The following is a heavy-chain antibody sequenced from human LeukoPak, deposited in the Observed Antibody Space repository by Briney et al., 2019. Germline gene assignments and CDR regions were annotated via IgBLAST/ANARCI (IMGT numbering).Heavy chain of an antibody. Sequence: SETLCLTCTVSGGSINSSSYFWGWIRQPPGKGLEWVGSIYYSGSTYYNSSLKSRVTISIDTSKNQFSLKLSSVTAADTAVYYCASEYGSGSYSDYWGQGTLVTVSS. J-gene: IGHJ4*02. CDR1: GGSINSSSYF. V-gene: IGHV4-39*07. CDR2: IYYSGST. CDR3: ASEYGSGSYSDY. D-gene: IGHD3-10*01.